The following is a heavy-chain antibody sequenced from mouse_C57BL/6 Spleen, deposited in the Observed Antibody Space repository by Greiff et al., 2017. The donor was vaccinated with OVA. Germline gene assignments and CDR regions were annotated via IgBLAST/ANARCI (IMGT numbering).Heavy chain of an antibody. D-gene: IGHD2-1*01. CDR2: ISNLAYSI. J-gene: IGHJ1*03. CDR1: GFTFSDYG. Sequence: EVKVVESGGGLVQPGGSLKLSCAASGFTFSDYGMAWVRQAPRKGPEWVAFISNLAYSIYYADTVTGRFTISRENAKNTLYLEMSSLRSEDTAMYYCARQRDYYGNYDWYFDVWGTGTTVTVSS. V-gene: IGHV5-15*01. CDR3: ARQRDYYGNYDWYFDV.